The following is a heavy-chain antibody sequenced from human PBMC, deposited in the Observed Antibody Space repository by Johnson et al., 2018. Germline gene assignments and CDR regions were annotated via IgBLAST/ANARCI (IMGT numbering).Heavy chain of an antibody. CDR2: IWYDGSNK. D-gene: IGHD2-21*01. CDR3: SCVGVSWDYYGMDV. J-gene: IGHJ6*02. Sequence: VQLLESGGGVVQPGRSXRLSCAASGFTFSDYGMHWVRQAPGKGLEWVAVIWYDGSNKYYEDSVKGRFTISRDNSKNTLNVQMNSLRAEETGVYYWSCVGVSWDYYGMDVWGQGTKVTVSS. V-gene: IGHV3-33*01. CDR1: GFTFSDYG.